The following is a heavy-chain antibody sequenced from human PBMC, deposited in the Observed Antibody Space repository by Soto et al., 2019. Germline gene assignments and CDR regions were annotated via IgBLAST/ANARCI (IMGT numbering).Heavy chain of an antibody. J-gene: IGHJ4*02. D-gene: IGHD5-12*01. Sequence: SETLSRTCNASGASISSNNYWCLFCQHLGTGLEWIGSIIYSVDMRYNPSLQRRLTLFVDTSKNQFSLKLSSVTAADTAVYYCVRHAQWIIRAYWGQGYLVTVS. CDR3: VRHAQWIIRAY. CDR1: GASISSNNY. CDR2: IIYSVDM. V-gene: IGHV4-39*01.